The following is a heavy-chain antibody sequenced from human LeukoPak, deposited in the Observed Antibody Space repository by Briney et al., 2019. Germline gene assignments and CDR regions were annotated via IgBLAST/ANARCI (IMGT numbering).Heavy chain of an antibody. Sequence: PGGSLTLSCVASGFAVGNYWMNWVRQAPGKGLEWVANIKIDESDTEYLGSVSGRFTISRDNAKNSIYLEMHSLRAEDTAVYFCTREHWGALAWGQGTLVTVSS. D-gene: IGHD7-27*01. V-gene: IGHV3-7*01. J-gene: IGHJ5*02. CDR3: TREHWGALA. CDR2: IKIDESDT. CDR1: GFAVGNYW.